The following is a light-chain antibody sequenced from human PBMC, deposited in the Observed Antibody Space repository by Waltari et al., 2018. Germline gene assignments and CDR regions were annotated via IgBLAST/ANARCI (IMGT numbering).Light chain of an antibody. CDR2: TNN. V-gene: IGLV1-44*01. J-gene: IGLJ2*01. Sequence: QSVLTQPPSASATPGQRVPISCSGSSSNIGSNTVTWYHQLPGTAPKLLMYTNNQRPSGVPDRFSGSKSDTSASLAISGLQSEDEADYYCAVWDDSLNGVVFGGGTKLTVL. CDR3: AVWDDSLNGVV. CDR1: SSNIGSNT.